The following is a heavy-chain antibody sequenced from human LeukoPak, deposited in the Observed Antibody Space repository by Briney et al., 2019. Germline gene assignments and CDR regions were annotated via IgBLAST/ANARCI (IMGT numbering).Heavy chain of an antibody. CDR3: AREELGYCSSISCPDYYYYYMDV. CDR1: GFTFSTYW. J-gene: IGHJ6*03. Sequence: PGGSLRLSCAASGFTFSTYWMSWVRQAPGKGLDWVANIKQDGSEKNYVDSVKGRFTISRDNAKKSLYLQMNSLRAEDTAVYYCAREELGYCSSISCPDYYYYYMDVWGKGTTVTVSS. CDR2: IKQDGSEK. D-gene: IGHD2-2*01. V-gene: IGHV3-7*01.